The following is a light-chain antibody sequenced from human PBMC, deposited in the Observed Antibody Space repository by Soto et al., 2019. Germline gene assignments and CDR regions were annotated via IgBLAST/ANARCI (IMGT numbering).Light chain of an antibody. CDR2: DAS. CDR3: QQRSNWPTIT. V-gene: IGKV3-11*01. CDR1: QSVGSY. Sequence: EIVLTQSPATLSLSPGERATLSCRASQSVGSYLAWYQQKPGQAPRPLIYDASNRATGIPARFSGSGSGTDFTHTISSLEPEDFAFYYCQQRSNWPTITFGQGTRLEIK. J-gene: IGKJ5*01.